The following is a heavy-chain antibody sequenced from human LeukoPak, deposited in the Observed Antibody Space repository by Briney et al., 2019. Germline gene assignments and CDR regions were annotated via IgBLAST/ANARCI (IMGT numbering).Heavy chain of an antibody. CDR1: GGSIRGYY. J-gene: IGHJ4*02. Sequence: PSETLSLTCTVSGGSIRGYYWSWIRQPPGKGLEWLGYIYYSGSTNYNPSLKSRVTISVDTSKNQFSLKPSSVTAADTAVYYCARGVMVRGVSFDYWGQGTLVTVSS. D-gene: IGHD3-10*01. V-gene: IGHV4-59*01. CDR3: ARGVMVRGVSFDY. CDR2: IYYSGST.